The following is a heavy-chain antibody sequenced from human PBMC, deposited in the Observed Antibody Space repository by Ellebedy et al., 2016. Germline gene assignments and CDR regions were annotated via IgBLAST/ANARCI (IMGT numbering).Heavy chain of an antibody. Sequence: GGSLRLSXAASGFTFSSYWMSWVRQAPGKGLEWVANIKQDGSEKYYVDSVKGRFTISRDNAKNSLYLQMNSLRAEDTAVYYCARDRGKGYCSSTSCHYYYYYYMDVWGKGTTVTVSS. J-gene: IGHJ6*03. CDR3: ARDRGKGYCSSTSCHYYYYYYMDV. CDR2: IKQDGSEK. V-gene: IGHV3-7*01. CDR1: GFTFSSYW. D-gene: IGHD2-2*01.